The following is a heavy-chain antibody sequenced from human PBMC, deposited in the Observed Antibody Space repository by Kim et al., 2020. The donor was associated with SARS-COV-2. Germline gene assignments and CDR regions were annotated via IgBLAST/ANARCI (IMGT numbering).Heavy chain of an antibody. J-gene: IGHJ4*02. D-gene: IGHD1-20*01. CDR3: ATSHFNWNDPLDY. V-gene: IGHV1-46*01. Sequence: EQKFQGRVTMTRDTSTSTVYMELSSLRSEDTAVYYCATSHFNWNDPLDYWGQGTLVTVSS.